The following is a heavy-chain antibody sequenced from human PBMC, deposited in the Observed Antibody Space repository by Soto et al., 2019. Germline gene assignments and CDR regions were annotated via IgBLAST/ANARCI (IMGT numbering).Heavy chain of an antibody. D-gene: IGHD1-26*01. J-gene: IGHJ4*02. CDR1: GGTFSSYA. CDR2: IIPIFGTA. V-gene: IGHV1-69*01. CDR3: ARAAGGGSYYLDYFDY. Sequence: QVQLVQSGAEVKKPGSSVKVSCKASGGTFSSYAISWVRQAPGQGLEWMGGIIPIFGTANYAQKFQGRVTITADEATSIAYMELSSLGSEDTAGYYCARAAGGGSYYLDYFDYWGQGTLVTVSS.